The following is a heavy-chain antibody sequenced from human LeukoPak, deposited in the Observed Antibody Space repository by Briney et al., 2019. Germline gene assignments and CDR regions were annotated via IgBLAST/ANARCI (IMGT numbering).Heavy chain of an antibody. CDR1: GFTFSNYW. CDR2: IHTDGIST. J-gene: IGHJ5*02. Sequence: QAGGALRLSCAASGFTFSNYWVDWVRQAPGKGLGWVSRIHTDGISTTYADSVRRRFTNSRDNAKNALYLQMNSLRAEDTAVYYCAREDYPFWSVYFRFRGATWFDPWGQGTLVTVSS. V-gene: IGHV3-74*01. D-gene: IGHD3-3*01. CDR3: AREDYPFWSVYFRFRGATWFDP.